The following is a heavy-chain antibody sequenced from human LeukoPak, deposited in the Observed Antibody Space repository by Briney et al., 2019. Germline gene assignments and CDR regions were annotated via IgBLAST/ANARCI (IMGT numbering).Heavy chain of an antibody. J-gene: IGHJ4*02. CDR1: GYTFTGYY. CDR2: INPNSGGT. V-gene: IGHV1-2*02. CDR3: ARDQSRDGYNSFDY. Sequence: ASVKVSCKASGYTFTGYYMHWVRQAPGQGLEWMGWINPNSGGTNYAQKFQGRVTMTRDTSISTAYMELSRLRSDDTAVYYCARDQSRDGYNSFDYWGQGTLVTASS. D-gene: IGHD5-24*01.